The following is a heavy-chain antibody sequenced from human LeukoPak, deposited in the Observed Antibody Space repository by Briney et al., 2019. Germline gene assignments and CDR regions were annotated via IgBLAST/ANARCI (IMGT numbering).Heavy chain of an antibody. Sequence: GASVKVSCKASGGTFSSYAISWVRQAPGQGLEWMGRIIPILGIANYAQKFQGRVTITADTSTDTAYMELSSLRSEDTAVYYCATAPQGVTIFGVVNPYWGQGTLVTVSS. CDR1: GGTFSSYA. D-gene: IGHD3-3*01. CDR3: ATAPQGVTIFGVVNPY. J-gene: IGHJ4*02. CDR2: IIPILGIA. V-gene: IGHV1-69*04.